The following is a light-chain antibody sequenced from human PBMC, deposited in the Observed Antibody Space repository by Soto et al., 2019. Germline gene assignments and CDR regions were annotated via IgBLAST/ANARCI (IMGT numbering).Light chain of an antibody. V-gene: IGKV1-39*01. Sequence: DIQMTQSPSSLSASVGDRVTISYRSSENIRNYLIWYRQKPGKAPELLMYVGSTLESGVPSRFSGSGLGTDFTLTIKSLQPEDFGVYYCQQSYIVPYTFGRGTSLDI. CDR1: ENIRNY. J-gene: IGKJ2*01. CDR2: VGS. CDR3: QQSYIVPYT.